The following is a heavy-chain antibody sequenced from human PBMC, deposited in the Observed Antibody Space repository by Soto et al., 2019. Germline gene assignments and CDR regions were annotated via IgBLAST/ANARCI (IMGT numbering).Heavy chain of an antibody. J-gene: IGHJ4*02. CDR2: ISSTTNYI. V-gene: IGHV3-11*06. Sequence: SLRLSCATSGFTFRDYYFSWVRQAPGKGLEWVSSISSTTNYIYYADSMKGRFTVSRDNAKNSVYLEMNSLSAEDTAVYYCARESEDLTSNFDYWGQGTLVTVSS. CDR3: ARESEDLTSNFDY. CDR1: GFTFRDYY.